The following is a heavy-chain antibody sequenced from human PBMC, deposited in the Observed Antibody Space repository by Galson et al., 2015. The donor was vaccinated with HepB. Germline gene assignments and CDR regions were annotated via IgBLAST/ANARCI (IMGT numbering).Heavy chain of an antibody. Sequence: SLRLSCAASGFTFSTYAMSWVRQAPGKGLEWVSAISGSGANTYYADSVKGRFTISRDNSKKTLHLQMNSLRAEDTAVYYCAKDFLRRTDYWGQGTLVTVSS. V-gene: IGHV3-23*01. J-gene: IGHJ4*02. CDR2: ISGSGANT. D-gene: IGHD3-3*01. CDR1: GFTFSTYA. CDR3: AKDFLRRTDY.